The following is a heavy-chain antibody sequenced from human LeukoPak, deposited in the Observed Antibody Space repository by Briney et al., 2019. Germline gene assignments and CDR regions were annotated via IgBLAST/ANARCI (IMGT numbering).Heavy chain of an antibody. Sequence: GGSLRLSCAASGFTVSSNYMSWVRQAPGKGLESASVIYSGGSTYYADSVKGRFTISRDNSKNTLYLQMNSLRAEDTAVYYCARVRYGDYGYYYGMDVWGQGTTVTVSS. CDR1: GFTVSSNY. V-gene: IGHV3-66*01. D-gene: IGHD4-17*01. J-gene: IGHJ6*02. CDR3: ARVRYGDYGYYYGMDV. CDR2: IYSGGST.